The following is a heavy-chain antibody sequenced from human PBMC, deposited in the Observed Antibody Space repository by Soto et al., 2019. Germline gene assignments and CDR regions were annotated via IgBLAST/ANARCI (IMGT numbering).Heavy chain of an antibody. Sequence: PSETLSLTCAVSGGSISSSNWWSWVRQPPGKGLEWIGEIYHSGSTNYNPSLKSRVTISVDKSKNQFSLKLSSVTAADAAVYYCARDVVRSGYFDYWGQGTLVTV. V-gene: IGHV4-4*02. CDR1: GGSISSSNW. D-gene: IGHD2-15*01. CDR2: IYHSGST. CDR3: ARDVVRSGYFDY. J-gene: IGHJ4*02.